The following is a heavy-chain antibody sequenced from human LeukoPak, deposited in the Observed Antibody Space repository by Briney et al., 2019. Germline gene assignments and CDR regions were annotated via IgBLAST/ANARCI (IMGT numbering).Heavy chain of an antibody. CDR1: GFTFSSYW. CDR3: ARARILAYCGDDCSSYYFDY. J-gene: IGHJ4*02. Sequence: GGSLRLSCAASGFTFSSYWMHWVRQAPGKGLVWVSRINSDGSSTSYADSVKGRFTISRDNAKNTLYLQMNSLRAEDTAVYYCARARILAYCGDDCSSYYFDYWGQGTLVTVSS. V-gene: IGHV3-74*01. CDR2: INSDGSST. D-gene: IGHD2-21*01.